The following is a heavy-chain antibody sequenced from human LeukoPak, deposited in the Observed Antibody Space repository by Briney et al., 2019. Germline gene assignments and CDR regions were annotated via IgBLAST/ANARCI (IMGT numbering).Heavy chain of an antibody. Sequence: GGSLRLSCAASGFTFSSYGMHWVRQAPGKGLEWVAVIWYDGSNKYYADSVKGRFTISRDNSKNTLYLQMNSLRAEDTAVYYYAKATYYYDSSGYDYWGQGTLVTVSS. CDR3: AKATYYYDSSGYDY. CDR1: GFTFSSYG. J-gene: IGHJ4*02. D-gene: IGHD3-22*01. CDR2: IWYDGSNK. V-gene: IGHV3-33*06.